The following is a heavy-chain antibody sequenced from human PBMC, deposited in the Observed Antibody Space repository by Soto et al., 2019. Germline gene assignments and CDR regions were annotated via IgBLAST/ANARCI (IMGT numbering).Heavy chain of an antibody. J-gene: IGHJ4*02. CDR1: GFSFSNYA. CDR3: AKGDGGYFDH. Sequence: EVQLLESGGGLVQPGGSLRLSCIASGFSFSNYAMIWVRQAPGKGPEWVSSIEISGRATYYADAVKGRFTISRDDPKNAVYLQMNSLRGEDTAVYFCAKGDGGYFDHWGQGSLVTVSS. V-gene: IGHV3-23*05. D-gene: IGHD3-16*01. CDR2: IEISGRAT.